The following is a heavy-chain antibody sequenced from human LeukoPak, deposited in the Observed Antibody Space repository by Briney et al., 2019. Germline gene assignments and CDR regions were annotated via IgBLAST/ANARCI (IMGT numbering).Heavy chain of an antibody. J-gene: IGHJ4*02. CDR3: ARGGYSYGQSFFDY. CDR1: GGSISSYY. D-gene: IGHD5-18*01. V-gene: IGHV4-59*01. Sequence: SETLSLTCTVSGGSISSYYWSWIRQPPGKGLEWIGYICYSGSTNYNPSLKSRVTISVDTSKNQFSLKLSSVTAADTAVYYCARGGYSYGQSFFDYWGQGTLVTVSS. CDR2: ICYSGST.